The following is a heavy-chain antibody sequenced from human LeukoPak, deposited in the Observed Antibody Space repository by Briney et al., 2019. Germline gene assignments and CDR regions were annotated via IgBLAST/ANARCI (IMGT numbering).Heavy chain of an antibody. CDR1: GFTFSSYA. Sequence: GGSLRLSCAVSGFTFSSYAISWVRQAPGKGLEWVSGLSGSGDRIYYADSVKGRFTISRDNSKNTLYLQMNSLRAEDTAVYYCANGAPYYYYTMDVWGQGTTVTVSS. V-gene: IGHV3-23*01. D-gene: IGHD3-16*01. CDR3: ANGAPYYYYTMDV. CDR2: LSGSGDRI. J-gene: IGHJ6*02.